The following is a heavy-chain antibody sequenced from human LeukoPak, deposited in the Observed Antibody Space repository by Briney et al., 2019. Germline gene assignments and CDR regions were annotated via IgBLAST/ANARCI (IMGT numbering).Heavy chain of an antibody. CDR2: INHSGST. CDR1: GGSFSGYY. J-gene: IGHJ5*02. CDR3: ARDPTNSGIAAAYWFDP. D-gene: IGHD6-13*01. V-gene: IGHV4-34*01. Sequence: KPSETLSLTCAVYGGSFSGYYWSWIRQPPGKGLEWIGEINHSGSTNYNPSLKSRVTISVDTSKNQFSLKLSSVTAADTAVYYCARDPTNSGIAAAYWFDPWGQGTLVTVSS.